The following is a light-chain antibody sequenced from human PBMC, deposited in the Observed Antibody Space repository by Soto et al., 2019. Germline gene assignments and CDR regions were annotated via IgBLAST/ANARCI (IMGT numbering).Light chain of an antibody. J-gene: IGKJ1*01. CDR2: GAS. Sequence: DIQMTQSPSSLSASVGDRVTITCRAGEDVSNYVAWYQQKPGKVPKLLIYGASTLQYGVPSRFSGSGSGTYFTLTISSLQTEDVAIYFCQNYNRDPWRFGQGTKVES. CDR3: QNYNRDPWR. V-gene: IGKV1-27*01. CDR1: EDVSNY.